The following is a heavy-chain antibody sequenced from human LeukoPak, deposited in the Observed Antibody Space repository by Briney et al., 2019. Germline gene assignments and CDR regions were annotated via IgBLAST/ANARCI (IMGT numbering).Heavy chain of an antibody. CDR3: ARVSGSGWSEYYFDY. CDR1: GYILTDYY. V-gene: IGHV1-2*02. Sequence: ASVKVSCKASGYILTDYYMHWVRQAPGQGLEWMGWINPNSGDTNYAQKFQGRVTMTRDTSISTAYMELSRLRSDDTAVYYCARVSGSGWSEYYFDYWGQGTLATVSS. CDR2: INPNSGDT. D-gene: IGHD1-26*01. J-gene: IGHJ4*02.